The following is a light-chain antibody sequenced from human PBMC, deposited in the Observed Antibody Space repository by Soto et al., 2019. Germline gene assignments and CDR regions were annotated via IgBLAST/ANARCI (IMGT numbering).Light chain of an antibody. CDR3: QQYSSSPRT. CDR2: DAS. J-gene: IGKJ5*01. V-gene: IGKV3-20*01. CDR1: QTISSGF. Sequence: EIVLTQSPGILYLSPGDRATLSCRASQTISSGFLAWYQQKVGQAPRLLIYDASNRATGVPDRFSGSGSGTDFSLTISRLELEDFAVYHCQQYSSSPRTFGQGTRLEIK.